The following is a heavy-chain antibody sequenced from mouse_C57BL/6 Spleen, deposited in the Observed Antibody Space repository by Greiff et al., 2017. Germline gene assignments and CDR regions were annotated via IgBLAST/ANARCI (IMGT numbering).Heavy chain of an antibody. D-gene: IGHD2-5*01. CDR2: ISYDGSN. Sequence: ESGPGLVKPSQSLSLTCSVTGYSITSGYYWNWIRQFPGNKLEWMGYISYDGSNNYNPSLKNRISITRDTSKNQFFLKLNSVTTEDTATYYCARGWSNYVAYWGQGTLVTVSA. CDR1: GYSITSGYY. CDR3: ARGWSNYVAY. J-gene: IGHJ3*01. V-gene: IGHV3-6*01.